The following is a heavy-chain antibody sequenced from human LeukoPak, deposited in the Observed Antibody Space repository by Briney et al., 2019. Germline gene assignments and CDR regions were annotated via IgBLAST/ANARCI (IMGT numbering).Heavy chain of an antibody. CDR1: GGPISSYY. V-gene: IGHV4-59*01. D-gene: IGHD6-19*01. CDR2: IYYSGST. CDR3: AREGDSSGWYFDY. J-gene: IGHJ4*02. Sequence: PSETLSLTCTVSGGPISSYYWSWIRQPPGKGLEWIGYIYYSGSTNYNPSLKSRVTISVDTSKNQLSLKLSSVTAADTAVYYCAREGDSSGWYFDYWGQGTLVTVSS.